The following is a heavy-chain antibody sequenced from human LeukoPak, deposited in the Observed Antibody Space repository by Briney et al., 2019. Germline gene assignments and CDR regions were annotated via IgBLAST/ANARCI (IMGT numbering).Heavy chain of an antibody. Sequence: SETLSLTCAVSGYSISSNYYWGWIRQPPGKGLEWIGSIYHSGSTYYNPSLKSRVTISVDTSKNQFSLKLSSVTAADTAVYYCARATSSYWYFDLWGRGTLVTVYS. CDR1: GYSISSNYY. V-gene: IGHV4-38-2*01. CDR3: ARATSSYWYFDL. J-gene: IGHJ2*01. D-gene: IGHD6-13*01. CDR2: IYHSGST.